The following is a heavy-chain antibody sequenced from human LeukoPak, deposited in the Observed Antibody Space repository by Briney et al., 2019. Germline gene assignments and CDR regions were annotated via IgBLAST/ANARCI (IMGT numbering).Heavy chain of an antibody. D-gene: IGHD3-22*01. CDR1: GFTFSSYA. CDR2: ISGSGGST. J-gene: IGHJ6*02. CDR3: ARRPYSDTIGRLSDV. V-gene: IGHV3-23*01. Sequence: GGSLRLSCAASGFTFSSYAMSWVRQAPGKGLEWVSAISGSGGSTYYADSVKGRFTISRDNSKNTLYLQMNSLRDEDTAVYFCARRPYSDTIGRLSDVWGQGTTVTVSS.